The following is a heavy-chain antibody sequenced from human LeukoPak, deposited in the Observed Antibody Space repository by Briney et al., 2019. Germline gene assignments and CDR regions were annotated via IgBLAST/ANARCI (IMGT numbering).Heavy chain of an antibody. V-gene: IGHV1-69*05. J-gene: IGHJ1*01. CDR2: IIPIFGTA. CDR3: ARGGALRFLEWSTPAMQYFQH. D-gene: IGHD3-3*01. Sequence: ASVKVSCKASGGTFSSYAISWVRQTPGQGLEWMGGIIPIFGTANYAQKFQGRVTITTDESTSTAYMELSSLRSEDTAVYYCARGGALRFLEWSTPAMQYFQHWGQGTLVTVSS. CDR1: GGTFSSYA.